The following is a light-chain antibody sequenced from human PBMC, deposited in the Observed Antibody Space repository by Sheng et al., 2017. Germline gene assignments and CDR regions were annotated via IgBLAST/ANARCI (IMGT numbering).Light chain of an antibody. J-gene: IGKJ2*01. CDR3: QQYGSSPRT. CDR2: GAS. CDR1: KSVRSNF. Sequence: EIVLTQSPGTLSLSPGARATLSCRASKSVRSNFLAWYQQKPGQAPRLLIYGASSRATGIPDRFSGGGSETDFTLTISRLEPEDFAVYYCQQYGSSPRTFGQGTKLEI. V-gene: IGKV3-20*01.